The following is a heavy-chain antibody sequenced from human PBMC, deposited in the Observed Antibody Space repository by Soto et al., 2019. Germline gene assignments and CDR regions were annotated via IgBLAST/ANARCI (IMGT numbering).Heavy chain of an antibody. J-gene: IGHJ6*03. V-gene: IGHV4-34*01. CDR1: GGSFSGYY. CDR2: INHSGST. CDR3: ARGSADIVVVPAARRTYYYYYMDV. Sequence: SETLSLTCAVYGGSFSGYYWSWIRQPPWKGLEWIGEINHSGSTNYNPSLKSRVTISVDTSKNQFSLKLSSVTAADTAVYYCARGSADIVVVPAARRTYYYYYMDVWGKGTTVIVSS. D-gene: IGHD2-2*01.